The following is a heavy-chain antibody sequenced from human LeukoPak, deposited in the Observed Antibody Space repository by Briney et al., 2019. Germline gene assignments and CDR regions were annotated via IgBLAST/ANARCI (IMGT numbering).Heavy chain of an antibody. V-gene: IGHV1-58*01. Sequence: GASVKVSCKASGFTFTSSAVQWVRQARGQRLEWIGWIVVGSGNTNYAQKFQERVTITRDMSTSTAYMELSSLRSEDTAMYFCVRDSAYCGGDCRQFDYWGQGTLVTVSS. D-gene: IGHD2-21*01. CDR3: VRDSAYCGGDCRQFDY. CDR2: IVVGSGNT. CDR1: GFTFTSSA. J-gene: IGHJ4*02.